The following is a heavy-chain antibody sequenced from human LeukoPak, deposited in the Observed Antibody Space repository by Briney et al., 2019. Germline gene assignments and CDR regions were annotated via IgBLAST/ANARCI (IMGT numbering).Heavy chain of an antibody. J-gene: IGHJ6*03. CDR1: GFSFSSYE. CDR3: ARKFSGYDFVIGYYYYMDV. Sequence: GGSLRLSCAASGFSFSSYEMNWVRQAPGKGLEWVANIKQDGSEKYYVDSVKGRFTISRDNAKNSLYLQMNSLRAEDTAVYYCARKFSGYDFVIGYYYYMDVWGKGTTVTVSS. V-gene: IGHV3-7*01. CDR2: IKQDGSEK. D-gene: IGHD5-12*01.